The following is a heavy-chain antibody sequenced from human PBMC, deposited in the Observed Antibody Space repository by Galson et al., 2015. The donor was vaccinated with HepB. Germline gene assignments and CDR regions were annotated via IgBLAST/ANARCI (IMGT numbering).Heavy chain of an antibody. D-gene: IGHD4-17*01. CDR1: GFTFSSYS. J-gene: IGHJ4*02. V-gene: IGHV3-21*01. CDR2: ISSSSSYI. CDR3: ARRDGDYANFDY. Sequence: SLRLSCAASGFTFSSYSMNWVRQAPGKGLEWVSSISSSSSYIYYADSVKGRFTISRDNAKNSLYLQMNSLRAEDTAVYYCARRDGDYANFDYWGQGTLVTVSS.